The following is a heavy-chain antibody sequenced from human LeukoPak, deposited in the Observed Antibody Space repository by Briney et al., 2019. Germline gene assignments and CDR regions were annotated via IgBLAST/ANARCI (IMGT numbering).Heavy chain of an antibody. CDR2: ISYDGSNK. Sequence: GGSLRLSCAASGFTFSSYGMHWVRQAPGKGLEWVAVISYDGSNKYYADSVKGRFTISRDNSKNTLHLQMNSLRAEDTAVYYCADLLHSDPFVAATVVYWGQGTLVTVSS. V-gene: IGHV3-30*03. CDR1: GFTFSSYG. D-gene: IGHD2-15*01. CDR3: ADLLHSDPFVAATVVY. J-gene: IGHJ4*02.